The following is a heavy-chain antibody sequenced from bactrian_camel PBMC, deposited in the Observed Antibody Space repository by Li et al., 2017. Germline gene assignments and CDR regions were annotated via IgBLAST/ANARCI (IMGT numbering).Heavy chain of an antibody. J-gene: IGHJ4*01. Sequence: VQLVESGGGLVQPGGSLRLSCSAGGSTSMYWWMGWVRQTPGKGLEWVSTLKWDGTDTYYADFVKGRFTISRDNGKNTAFLEMNSLKSEDTALYFCAPGWGVGDYSTQGTQVTVS. V-gene: IGHV3S6*01. D-gene: IGHD1*01. CDR2: LKWDGTDT. CDR1: GSTSMYWW.